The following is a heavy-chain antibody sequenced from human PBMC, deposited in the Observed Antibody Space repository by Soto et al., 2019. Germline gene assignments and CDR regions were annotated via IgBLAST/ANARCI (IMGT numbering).Heavy chain of an antibody. V-gene: IGHV4-34*01. CDR2: INHSGST. CDR3: ARGRGPRGGYDFWSGYQSPRYYFDY. J-gene: IGHJ4*02. Sequence: QVQLQQWGAGLLKPSETLSLTCAVYGGSFSGYYWSWIRQPPGKGLEWIGEINHSGSTNYNPSLKSRVTISVDTSKNQFSLKLSSVTAADTAVYYCARGRGPRGGYDFWSGYQSPRYYFDYWGQGTLVTVSS. CDR1: GGSFSGYY. D-gene: IGHD3-3*01.